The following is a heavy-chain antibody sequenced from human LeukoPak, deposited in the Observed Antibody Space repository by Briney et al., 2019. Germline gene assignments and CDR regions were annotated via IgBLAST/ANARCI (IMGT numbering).Heavy chain of an antibody. CDR1: GGSISSYY. V-gene: IGHV4-59*01. D-gene: IGHD3-16*01. CDR2: IYYSGST. J-gene: IGHJ5*02. Sequence: PSETLSLTCTVSGGSISSYYWSWIQQPPGKGLEWIGYIYYSGSTDYNPSLKSRVTISVETSKNQFSLKLSSVTAADTAVYYCARFTPQGYGWGGYNRFDPWGQGTLVTVSS. CDR3: ARFTPQGYGWGGYNRFDP.